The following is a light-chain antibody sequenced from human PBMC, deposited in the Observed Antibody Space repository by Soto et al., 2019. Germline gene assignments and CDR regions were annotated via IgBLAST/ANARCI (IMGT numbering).Light chain of an antibody. CDR3: CSYAGSYTLA. V-gene: IGLV2-11*01. CDR2: DVS. J-gene: IGLJ2*01. Sequence: QSALTQPRSVSGSPGQSVTISCTGTSSDVGGYKYVSWYQQHPGKAPKLMIYDVSKRPSGVPDRFSGSKSGNTASLTISGLQAEDEAEYYCCSYAGSYTLAFGGGTKLTVL. CDR1: SSDVGGYKY.